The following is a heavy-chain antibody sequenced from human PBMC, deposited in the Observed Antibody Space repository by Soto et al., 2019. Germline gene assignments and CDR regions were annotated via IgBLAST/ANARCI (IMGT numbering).Heavy chain of an antibody. CDR1: GYTFTHYG. CDR3: ARGHFQTAFDV. CDR2: ISAYNGNT. V-gene: IGHV1-18*01. Sequence: QPQLVQSGAEVKKPGASVKVSCKASGYTFTHYGISWVRQAPGQGLEWMGWISAYNGNTNYTQKFQGRVTMSIDTSTTTAYMELRSLIADDTAVYYCARGHFQTAFDVWGQGTKVTVSS. J-gene: IGHJ3*01.